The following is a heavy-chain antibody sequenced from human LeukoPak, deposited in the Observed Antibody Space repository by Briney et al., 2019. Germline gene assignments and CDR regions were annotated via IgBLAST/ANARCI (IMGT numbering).Heavy chain of an antibody. V-gene: IGHV4-38-2*01. CDR2: IYHSGST. Sequence: SETLSLTCSVSGYSISSGYYWGWIRQPPGKGLEWIGSIYHSGSTYYNPSLKSRVTISVDTSKNQFSLKLSSVTAADTAVYYCARRYYYGSNWGQGTLVTVSS. D-gene: IGHD3-10*01. CDR1: GYSISSGYY. CDR3: ARRYYYGSN. J-gene: IGHJ4*02.